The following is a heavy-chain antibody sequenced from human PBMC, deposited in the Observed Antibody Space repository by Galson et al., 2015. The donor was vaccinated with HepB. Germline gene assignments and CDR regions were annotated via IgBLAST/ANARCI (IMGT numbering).Heavy chain of an antibody. D-gene: IGHD2-15*01. CDR1: GFTFSSYG. CDR2: ISYDGSNK. V-gene: IGHV3-30*18. CDR3: AKQDIVVVVAATGIDY. Sequence: SLRLSCAASGFTFSSYGMHWVRQAPGKGLEWVAVISYDGSNKYYADSVKGRFTISRDNSKNTLYLQMNSLRAEDTAVYYCAKQDIVVVVAATGIDYWGQGTLVTVSS. J-gene: IGHJ4*02.